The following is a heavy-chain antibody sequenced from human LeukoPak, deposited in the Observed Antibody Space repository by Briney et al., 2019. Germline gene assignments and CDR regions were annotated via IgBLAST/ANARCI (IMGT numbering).Heavy chain of an antibody. V-gene: IGHV3-74*01. CDR1: GFTFSSYG. CDR3: ASYYYDSSGYPGY. Sequence: PGGSLRLSCAASGFTFSSYGMHWVRQAPGKGLVWVSRINSDGSSTSYADSVKGRYTISRDNAKNTLYLQMNSLRAEDTAVYYRASYYYDSSGYPGYWGQGTLVTVSS. J-gene: IGHJ4*02. CDR2: INSDGSST. D-gene: IGHD3-22*01.